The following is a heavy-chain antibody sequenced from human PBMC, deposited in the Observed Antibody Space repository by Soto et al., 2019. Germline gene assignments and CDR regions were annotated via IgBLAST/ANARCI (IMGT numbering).Heavy chain of an antibody. CDR1: GGSISSGDDY. Sequence: SETLSLTCTVSGGSISSGDDYWSWIRQPPGKGLEWIGYIFSGESTYYSPSLKSRVTISADTSKKHFSLKLSSVTAADTAVYYCARDGPKHAFDIWGQGTMVPVSS. CDR2: IFSGEST. CDR3: ARDGPKHAFDI. V-gene: IGHV4-30-4*01. J-gene: IGHJ3*02.